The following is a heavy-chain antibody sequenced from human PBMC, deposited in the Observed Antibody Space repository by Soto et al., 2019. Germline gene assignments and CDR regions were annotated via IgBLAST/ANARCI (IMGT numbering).Heavy chain of an antibody. V-gene: IGHV1-18*01. D-gene: IGHD2-2*01. CDR1: GYTFTSYG. CDR2: ISAYNGNT. Sequence: QVQLVQSGAEVKEPGASVKVSCKASGYTFTSYGISWVRQAPGQGLEWLGRISAYNGNTNYAQKLQGRVTMTTDTLTSTAYMELRSLRSDDTAVYYYARRATQGYCSSTSCYFDYWGQGTLVTVSS. CDR3: ARRATQGYCSSTSCYFDY. J-gene: IGHJ4*02.